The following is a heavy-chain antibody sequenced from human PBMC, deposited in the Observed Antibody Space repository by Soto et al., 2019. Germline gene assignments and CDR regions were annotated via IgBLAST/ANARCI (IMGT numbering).Heavy chain of an antibody. Sequence: QVQLVESGGGVVQPGRSLRLSCAVSGFTVSPYGMHWVRQAPGKGLEWVAVISREGGTKYYADSVKGRFTISRDNSRNTLFLEMNSLRSDDMAVYYCTGEVASGYWGQGPLVTVSS. V-gene: IGHV3-30*03. J-gene: IGHJ4*02. CDR2: ISREGGTK. CDR3: TGEVASGY. D-gene: IGHD2-8*02. CDR1: GFTVSPYG.